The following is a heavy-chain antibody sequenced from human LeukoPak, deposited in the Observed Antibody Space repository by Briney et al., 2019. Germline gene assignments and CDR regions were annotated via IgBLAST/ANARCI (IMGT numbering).Heavy chain of an antibody. V-gene: IGHV3-11*04. CDR1: GFTFLSDYY. J-gene: IGHJ5*02. CDR3: ARRRRSNSCLQS. Sequence: PGGSLRLSCAASGFTFLSDYYMSWIRQAPGKGLEWVSYISSSGDTKHYADSVKGRFTISRDNAKKSLYLQMNSLRAEDTAVYYCARRRRSNSCLQSWGQGTLVTVSS. D-gene: IGHD3-16*01. CDR2: ISSSGDTK.